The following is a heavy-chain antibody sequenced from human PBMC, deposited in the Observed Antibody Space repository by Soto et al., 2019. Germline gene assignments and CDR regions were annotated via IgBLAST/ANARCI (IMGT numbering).Heavy chain of an antibody. CDR2: IYYIGTT. J-gene: IGHJ2*01. V-gene: IGHV4-31*03. D-gene: IGHD3-10*01. CDR3: ARDEGYCSGRYYFAL. Sequence: QVQLQESGPGLVKPSQTLSLTCIVSGGSISSGGYYWTWIRQHPGKGLEWIGYIYYIGTTNYNPSLKSRVTISIDMYKNLFSLKLNSVTAADTAVYYCARDEGYCSGRYYFALWGRGTLVTVSS. CDR1: GGSISSGGYY.